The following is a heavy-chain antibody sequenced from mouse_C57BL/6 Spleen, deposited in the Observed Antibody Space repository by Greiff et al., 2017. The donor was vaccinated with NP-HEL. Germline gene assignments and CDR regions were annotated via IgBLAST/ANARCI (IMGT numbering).Heavy chain of an antibody. CDR3: ARLGYDPYAMDY. CDR1: GYTFTSYW. D-gene: IGHD2-2*01. Sequence: VQLQQSGAELVKPGASVKLSCKASGYTFTSYWMHWVKQRPGQGLEWIGMIHPNSGSTNYNEKFKSKATLTVDKSSSTADMQLSSLTSEDSAVYYCARLGYDPYAMDYWGQGTSVTVSS. J-gene: IGHJ4*01. CDR2: IHPNSGST. V-gene: IGHV1-64*01.